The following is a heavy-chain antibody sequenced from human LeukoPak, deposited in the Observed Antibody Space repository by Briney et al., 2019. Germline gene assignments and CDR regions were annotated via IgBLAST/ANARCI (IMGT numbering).Heavy chain of an antibody. V-gene: IGHV3-48*03. Sequence: GGSLRLSCAASGFTFSSYEMNWVRQAPGKGLEWVSYISSSSSTIYYADSVKGRFTISRDNAKNSLYLQMNSLRAEDTAVYYCARDEYYYDSSGYYHPYYFDYWGQGTLVTVSS. CDR1: GFTFSSYE. CDR2: ISSSSSTI. J-gene: IGHJ4*02. CDR3: ARDEYYYDSSGYYHPYYFDY. D-gene: IGHD3-22*01.